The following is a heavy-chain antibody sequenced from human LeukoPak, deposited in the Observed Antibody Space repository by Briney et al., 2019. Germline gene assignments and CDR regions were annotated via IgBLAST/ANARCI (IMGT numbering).Heavy chain of an antibody. J-gene: IGHJ6*03. CDR3: ARHIGGGIEDMDV. CDR2: IYVTRT. V-gene: IGHV4-59*08. CDR1: GGSIGTYY. Sequence: SQTLSLTCTVSGGSIGTYYCSWVRQSPGPGLEWIGYIYVTRTGYNLYRQSRITISVDRSRNQFYLKMTTVTAAATAVYYCARHIGGGIEDMDVWGRGTKVTVSS. D-gene: IGHD3-16*02.